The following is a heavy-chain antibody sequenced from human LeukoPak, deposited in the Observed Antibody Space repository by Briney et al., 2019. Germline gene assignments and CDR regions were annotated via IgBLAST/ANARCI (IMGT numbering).Heavy chain of an antibody. Sequence: GGSLRLSCAASGFTFSSYSMNWVRQAPGKGLEWVSSISSSSSYIYYADSVKGRFTISRDNAKNSLYLQMNSLRAEDTAVYYCARDLYDILTGSYPLFDYWGQGTLVTVSS. J-gene: IGHJ4*02. CDR2: ISSSSSYI. CDR1: GFTFSSYS. D-gene: IGHD3-9*01. V-gene: IGHV3-21*01. CDR3: ARDLYDILTGSYPLFDY.